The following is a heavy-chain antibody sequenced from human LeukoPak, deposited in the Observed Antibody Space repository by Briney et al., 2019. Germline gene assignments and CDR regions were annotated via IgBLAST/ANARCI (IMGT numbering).Heavy chain of an antibody. V-gene: IGHV5-51*01. CDR3: ARRYGGGGREYFHH. Sequence: GESLKISCKGSGFSFTTYWIGWVRQMPGKGLEWMGIIYPSDSDTTYSPSFQGQVTISADKSICTAYLQWSSLKASDTAMYYCARRYGGGGREYFHHWGQGTLVTVSS. CDR1: GFSFTTYW. D-gene: IGHD3-16*01. J-gene: IGHJ1*01. CDR2: IYPSDSDT.